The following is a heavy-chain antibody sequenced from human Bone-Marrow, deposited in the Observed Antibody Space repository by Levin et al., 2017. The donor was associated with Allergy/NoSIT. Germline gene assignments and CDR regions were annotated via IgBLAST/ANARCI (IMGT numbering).Heavy chain of an antibody. CDR3: ARSGRFGKTHFDY. Sequence: SETLSLTCTVSGGPIRNYYWSWIRQPPGKGLEWIGYIYYSGSTNYNPSLKSRVTISVDTSKNQFSLKLNSVTAADTAVYYCARSGRFGKTHFDYWGQGTLVTVSS. V-gene: IGHV4-59*08. J-gene: IGHJ4*02. CDR2: IYYSGST. D-gene: IGHD1-26*01. CDR1: GGPIRNYY.